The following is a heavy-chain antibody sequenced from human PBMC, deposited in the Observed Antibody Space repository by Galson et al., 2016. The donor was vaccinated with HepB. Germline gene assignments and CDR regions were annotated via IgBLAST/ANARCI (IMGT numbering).Heavy chain of an antibody. J-gene: IGHJ4*02. V-gene: IGHV4-4*02. Sequence: SETLSLTCTVSGVSISSSDWWSWVRQPPGQGLEWIGQIFHSGRVNYTPSLASRVTISVDTSKNQFSLRAEDTAVYYCAKNDILAGYSAFDYWGQGTLVTVSS. CDR3: AKNDILAGYSAFDY. CDR1: GVSISSSDW. D-gene: IGHD3-9*01. CDR2: IFHSGRV.